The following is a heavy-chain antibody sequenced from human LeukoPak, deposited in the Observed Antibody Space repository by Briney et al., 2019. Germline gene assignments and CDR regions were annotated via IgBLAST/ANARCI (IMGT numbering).Heavy chain of an antibody. CDR1: GFTFSDYY. CDR2: IGSSGRTI. J-gene: IGHJ3*02. Sequence: GGSLRLSCAASGFTFSDYYMSWIRQAPGKVLEWVSYIGSSGRTIYYADSVKGRFTISRDNAKNSLYLQMNSLRAEDTAVYYCARDGKAVAVAFDIWGQGTMVTVSS. CDR3: ARDGKAVAVAFDI. V-gene: IGHV3-11*04. D-gene: IGHD6-19*01.